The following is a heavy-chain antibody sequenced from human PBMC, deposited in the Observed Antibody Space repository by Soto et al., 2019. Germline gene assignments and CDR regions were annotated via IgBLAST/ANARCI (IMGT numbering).Heavy chain of an antibody. V-gene: IGHV1-69*12. CDR1: GGTFSSYA. CDR3: AREPGIAVAGTVDAFDL. J-gene: IGHJ3*01. Sequence: QVQLVQSGAEVKKPGSSVKVSCKAYGGTFSSYAISWVRQAPGQGLEWMVGIIPIFGTANYAQKFQGRVTITADESTSTAYMELSSLRSEDTAVHYCAREPGIAVAGTVDAFDLWGQSTVITVSS. CDR2: IIPIFGTA. D-gene: IGHD6-19*01.